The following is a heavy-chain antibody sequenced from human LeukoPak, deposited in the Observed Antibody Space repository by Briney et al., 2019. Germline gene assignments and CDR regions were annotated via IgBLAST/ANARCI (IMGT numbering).Heavy chain of an antibody. V-gene: IGHV1-69*06. J-gene: IGHJ2*01. CDR2: IIPIFGTA. Sequence: SVKVSCKASGGTFSSYAISWVRQAPGQGLEWMGGIIPIFGTANYAQKFQGRVTITADKSTSTAYMELSSLRSEDTAVYYCARGRSIAAASYYWYFDLWGRGTLVTVSS. CDR1: GGTFSSYA. CDR3: ARGRSIAAASYYWYFDL. D-gene: IGHD6-13*01.